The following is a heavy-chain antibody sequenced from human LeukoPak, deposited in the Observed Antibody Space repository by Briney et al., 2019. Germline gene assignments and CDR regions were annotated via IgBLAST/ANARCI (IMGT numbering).Heavy chain of an antibody. CDR3: ARGKSGYCSGGSCRHYFDY. Sequence: GGSLRLSCAASGFTFSDYYMSWIRQAPGKGLEWVSYISSSSSYIYYADSVKGRFTISRDNAKNSLYLQMNSLRAEDTAVYYCARGKSGYCSGGSCRHYFDYWGQGTLVTVSS. CDR1: GFTFSDYY. V-gene: IGHV3-11*05. CDR2: ISSSSSYI. J-gene: IGHJ4*02. D-gene: IGHD2-15*01.